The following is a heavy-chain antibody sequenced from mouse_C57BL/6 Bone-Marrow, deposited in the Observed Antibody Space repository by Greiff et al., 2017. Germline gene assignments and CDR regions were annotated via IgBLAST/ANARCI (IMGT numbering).Heavy chain of an antibody. CDR3: ARERTMVTTGCHYFDY. Sequence: QVQLQQSGAELARPGASVKLSCKASGYTFTSYGISWVKQRTGQGLEWIGEIYPRSGNIYYNENFNGKATLTADKSSSKAYMELRSLTSEDSAVYFCARERTMVTTGCHYFDYWGQGTTLTVSS. V-gene: IGHV1-81*01. CDR2: IYPRSGNI. D-gene: IGHD2-2*01. CDR1: GYTFTSYG. J-gene: IGHJ2*01.